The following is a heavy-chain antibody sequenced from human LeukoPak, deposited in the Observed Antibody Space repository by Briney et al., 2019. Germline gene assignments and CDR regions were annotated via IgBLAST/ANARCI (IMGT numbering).Heavy chain of an antibody. V-gene: IGHV4-31*03. CDR3: AREGGNWGASDI. CDR1: GGSISSGGYY. J-gene: IGHJ3*02. CDR2: IYYSGST. Sequence: PSETLSLTCTVSGGSISSGGYYWSWIRQHPGKGLEWIGYIYYSGSTYYNPSLKSRVTISVDTSKNQFSLKLSSVTAADTAVYYCAREGGNWGASDIWGQGTMVTVSS. D-gene: IGHD7-27*01.